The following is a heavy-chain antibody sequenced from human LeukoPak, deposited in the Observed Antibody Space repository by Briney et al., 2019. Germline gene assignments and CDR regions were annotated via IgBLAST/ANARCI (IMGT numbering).Heavy chain of an antibody. D-gene: IGHD3-3*01. J-gene: IGHJ6*02. Sequence: SETLSLTCTVSGGSISSYYWSWIRQPPGKGLEWIGYIYYSGSTNYNPSLKSRVTISVDTSKNQFSLKLSSVTAADTAVYYCAGHFDDFWSGYLHAYYYYGMDVWGQGTTVTVSS. CDR2: IYYSGST. V-gene: IGHV4-59*08. CDR1: GGSISSYY. CDR3: AGHFDDFWSGYLHAYYYYGMDV.